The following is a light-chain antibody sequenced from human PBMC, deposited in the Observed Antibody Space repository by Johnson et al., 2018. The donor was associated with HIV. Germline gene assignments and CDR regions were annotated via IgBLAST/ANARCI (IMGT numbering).Light chain of an antibody. CDR1: SSDMGNYA. J-gene: IGLJ1*01. Sequence: HSVLTQPPSVSAAPGQKVTISCSGSSSDMGNYAVSWYQQLPGTAPKLLIYENNIRPSGIPERFSGSQSGSSATLGITGRWPEDGGDYYCLPGDTGPRTYIFGTGTKVTVL. V-gene: IGLV1-41*01. CDR3: LPGDTGPRTYI. CDR2: ENN.